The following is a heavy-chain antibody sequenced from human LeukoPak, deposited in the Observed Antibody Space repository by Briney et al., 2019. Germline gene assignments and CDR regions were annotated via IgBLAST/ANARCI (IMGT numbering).Heavy chain of an antibody. CDR1: GGSISSGDYY. CDR2: IYYSGST. D-gene: IGHD6-13*01. V-gene: IGHV4-30-4*01. J-gene: IGHJ3*02. Sequence: SETLSLTCTVSGGSISSGDYYWSWIRQPPGKGLEWIGYIYYSGSTYYNPSLKSRVTISVDTSKNQFSLKLSSVTAADTAVYYCAREVEGIPSSYIWGQGTMVTVSS. CDR3: AREVEGIPSSYI.